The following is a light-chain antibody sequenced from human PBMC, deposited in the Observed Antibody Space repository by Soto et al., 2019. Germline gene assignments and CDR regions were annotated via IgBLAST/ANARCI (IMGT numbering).Light chain of an antibody. CDR1: SSDVGGYNY. CDR2: EVY. Sequence: QSAPTQPPSAYGSPGQSVTFSCTGTSSDVGGYNYVSWYQQYPGKAPKLMIYEVYKRHSGVPDRFSGSKSGNTASLTVSGLQPEDEADYYCSAYAGSSTWVFGGGTNRTVL. J-gene: IGLJ2*01. V-gene: IGLV2-8*01. CDR3: SAYAGSSTWV.